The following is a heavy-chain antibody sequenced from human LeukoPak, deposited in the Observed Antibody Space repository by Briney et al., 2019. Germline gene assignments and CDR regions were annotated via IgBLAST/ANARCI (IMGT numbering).Heavy chain of an antibody. J-gene: IGHJ6*02. CDR3: ASRTYYDFWSGPPPYYYGMDV. V-gene: IGHV3-21*01. Sequence: GGSLRLSCAASGFTFSSYSMNWVRQAPGKGLEWVSSISSSSSYIYYADSVKGRFTISRDNAKNSLYLQMNSLRAEDTAVYYCASRTYYDFWSGPPPYYYGMDVWGQGTTVTVSS. D-gene: IGHD3-3*01. CDR1: GFTFSSYS. CDR2: ISSSSSYI.